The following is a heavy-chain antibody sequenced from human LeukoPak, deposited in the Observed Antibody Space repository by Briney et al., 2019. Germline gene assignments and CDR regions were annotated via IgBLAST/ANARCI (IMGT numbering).Heavy chain of an antibody. D-gene: IGHD3-22*01. V-gene: IGHV3-48*04. CDR3: ARDPGYYDSSGYEGY. Sequence: GGSLRLSCAASGFTFSSYSMNWVRQAPGKGLEWVSYISSSSSTIYYADSVKGRFTISRDNAKNSLYLQMNSLRAEDTAVYYCARDPGYYDSSGYEGYWGQGTLVTVSS. CDR1: GFTFSSYS. CDR2: ISSSSSTI. J-gene: IGHJ4*02.